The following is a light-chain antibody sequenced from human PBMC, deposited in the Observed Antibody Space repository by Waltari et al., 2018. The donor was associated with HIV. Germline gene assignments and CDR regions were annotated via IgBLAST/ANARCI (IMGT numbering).Light chain of an antibody. CDR1: QSVLYTSDNKNY. CDR2: WAS. J-gene: IGKJ1*01. V-gene: IGKV4-1*01. Sequence: DIVMTQSPDSLAVSLGERATVNCKSSQSVLYTSDNKNYLAWYQQKPGQPPKLLIYWASTRESGVPDRFSGSGSGTDFTLTITSLQPDDFATYYCQSYATRSPTFGQGTRV. CDR3: QSYATRSPT.